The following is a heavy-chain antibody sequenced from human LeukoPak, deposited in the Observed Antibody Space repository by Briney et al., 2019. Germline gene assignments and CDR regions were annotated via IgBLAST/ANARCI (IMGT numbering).Heavy chain of an antibody. Sequence: GGSLRLSCAASGFTFSDYYMNWIRQAPGQGLEWVSYITSSGSTIYYADSVKGRFTISRDNAKNSLYLQMNSLRAEDTAVYYCARDGSSWSFDYWGQGTLVTVSS. CDR2: ITSSGSTI. D-gene: IGHD6-13*01. J-gene: IGHJ4*02. CDR1: GFTFSDYY. CDR3: ARDGSSWSFDY. V-gene: IGHV3-11*01.